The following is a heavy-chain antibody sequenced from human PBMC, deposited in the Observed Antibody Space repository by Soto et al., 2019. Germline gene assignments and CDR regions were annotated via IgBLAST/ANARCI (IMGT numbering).Heavy chain of an antibody. J-gene: IGHJ4*02. D-gene: IGHD2-2*01. CDR3: ARVICAGFGRSTDRRIVSIDS. V-gene: IGHV1-18*01. CDR2: ISTDNINT. Sequence: QVQLVQSGPEVKKPGASVRVSCKASGYTFNSYGVTWVRQVPGQGLEWMGWISTDNINTKYAQKFQDRVNMNAATSTTTVYMDLRSLRSDDTAVYYCARVICAGFGRSTDRRIVSIDSWGQGTLVSVSS. CDR1: GYTFNSYG.